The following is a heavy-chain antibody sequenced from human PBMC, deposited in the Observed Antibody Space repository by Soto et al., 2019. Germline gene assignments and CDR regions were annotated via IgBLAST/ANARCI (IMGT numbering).Heavy chain of an antibody. V-gene: IGHV3-49*03. Sequence: PGGSLRLSCTASGLTLGDFAMSGFRQAPGEGLEWVGFIRSEVYGGTTEYAASVKGRFTISRDDAKSIAYLHMSSLKTEDTAVYYCTRDWDDIVLVPAVQFAYWGQGTQVTVSS. CDR2: IRSEVYGGTT. D-gene: IGHD2-2*01. J-gene: IGHJ4*02. CDR3: TRDWDDIVLVPAVQFAY. CDR1: GLTLGDFA.